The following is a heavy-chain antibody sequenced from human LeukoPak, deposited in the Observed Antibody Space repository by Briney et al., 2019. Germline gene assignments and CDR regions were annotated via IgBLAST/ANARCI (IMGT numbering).Heavy chain of an antibody. V-gene: IGHV3-23*01. CDR3: AKVMYYYDSSGLSGFDY. CDR1: GFTFSSYA. J-gene: IGHJ4*02. Sequence: GGSLRLSCAASGFTFSSYAMSWVRQAPGKGLEWVSAISGSGGSTYYADSVKGRFTISRDNSKNTLYLQMNSLRAEDTAVYYCAKVMYYYDSSGLSGFDYWGQGTLVTVSS. D-gene: IGHD3-22*01. CDR2: ISGSGGST.